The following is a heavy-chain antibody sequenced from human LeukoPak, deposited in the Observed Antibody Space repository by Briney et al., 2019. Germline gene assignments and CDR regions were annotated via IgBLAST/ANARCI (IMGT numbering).Heavy chain of an antibody. V-gene: IGHV4-39*01. J-gene: IGHJ4*02. Sequence: SETLSLTCTVSGGSISSTSYYWGWIRQPPGKGLEWTGHIYYSGNTYYNPSLESRVTISVDTSKNQFSLTLSSVTAADTAVYYCARPVGRDSEGYFDYWGQGTLVIVSS. CDR1: GGSISSTSYY. CDR2: IYYSGNT. D-gene: IGHD1-26*01. CDR3: ARPVGRDSEGYFDY.